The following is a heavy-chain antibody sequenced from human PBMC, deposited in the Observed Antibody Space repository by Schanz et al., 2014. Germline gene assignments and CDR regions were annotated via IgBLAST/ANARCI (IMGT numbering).Heavy chain of an antibody. V-gene: IGHV1-8*02. D-gene: IGHD6-13*01. CDR1: GYTFTDYG. CDR3: TTQQLGSHYLYGMDV. J-gene: IGHJ6*02. Sequence: QVQVVQSGAEVKKPGASVKVSCKASGYTFTDYGVIWVRQAPGQGLEWLGWMNPNSGNPGFAQKFRGRVTMTRNTSISTAYMELNSLTSEDTAVYYCTTQQLGSHYLYGMDVWGQGTTVTVS. CDR2: MNPNSGNP.